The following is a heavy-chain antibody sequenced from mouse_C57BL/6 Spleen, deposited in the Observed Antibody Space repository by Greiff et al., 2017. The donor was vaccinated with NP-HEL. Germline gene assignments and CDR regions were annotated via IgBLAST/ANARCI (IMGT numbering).Heavy chain of an antibody. J-gene: IGHJ1*03. CDR3: ARSYYGSSYCWYFDV. D-gene: IGHD1-1*01. V-gene: IGHV1-26*01. Sequence: EVQLQQSGPELVKPGASVKISCKASGYTFTDYYMNWVKQSHGKSLEWIGDINPNNGGTSYNQKFKGKATLTVDKSSSTAYMELRSLTSEDSAVYYCARSYYGSSYCWYFDVWGTGTTVTVSS. CDR2: INPNNGGT. CDR1: GYTFTDYY.